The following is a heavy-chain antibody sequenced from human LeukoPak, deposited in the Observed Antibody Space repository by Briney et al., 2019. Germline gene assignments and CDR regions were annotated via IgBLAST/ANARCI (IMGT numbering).Heavy chain of an antibody. J-gene: IGHJ4*02. CDR1: GGTFSSYA. Sequence: SVKVSCKASGGTFSSYAISWVRQAPGQGLEWMGGIIPIFGTANYAQKFQGRVTITADESTSTAYMELSSLRSEDTAVYYCAKEKLPSGYSFLTDYWGQGTLVTVSS. V-gene: IGHV1-69*13. D-gene: IGHD5-18*01. CDR2: IIPIFGTA. CDR3: AKEKLPSGYSFLTDY.